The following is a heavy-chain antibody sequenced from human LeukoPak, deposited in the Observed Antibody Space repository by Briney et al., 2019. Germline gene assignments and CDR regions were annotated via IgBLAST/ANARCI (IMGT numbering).Heavy chain of an antibody. Sequence: SETLSLTCTVSGGSIGSYYWSWIRQPPGKGLEWIGYIYYSGSTNYNPSLKSRVTISVDTSKNQFSLKLSSVTAADTAVYYCARQEYSSGWYYFDYWGQGTLVTVS. CDR3: ARQEYSSGWYYFDY. D-gene: IGHD6-19*01. J-gene: IGHJ4*02. V-gene: IGHV4-59*08. CDR2: IYYSGST. CDR1: GGSIGSYY.